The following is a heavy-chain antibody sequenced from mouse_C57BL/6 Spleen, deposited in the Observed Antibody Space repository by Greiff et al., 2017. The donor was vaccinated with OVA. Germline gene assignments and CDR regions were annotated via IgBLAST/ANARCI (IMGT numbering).Heavy chain of an antibody. J-gene: IGHJ4*01. V-gene: IGHV1-82*01. Sequence: VQLQQSGPELVKPGASVKISCTASGYAFSRSWMTWVKQRPGTGLEWIGRIYPGDGGTNYHGKFQGKATLTADKSASTAYRQLSSRTSEDAAVYFCARDYGTPMDYWGQGTSVTVSS. CDR1: GYAFSRSW. D-gene: IGHD1-1*01. CDR2: IYPGDGGT. CDR3: ARDYGTPMDY.